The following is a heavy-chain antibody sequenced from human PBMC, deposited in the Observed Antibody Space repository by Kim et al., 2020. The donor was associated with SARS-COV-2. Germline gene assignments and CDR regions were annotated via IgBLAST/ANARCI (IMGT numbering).Heavy chain of an antibody. D-gene: IGHD3-22*01. CDR3: ARGGVDDSSGYYYFDY. CDR2: INHSGST. CDR1: GGSFSGYY. J-gene: IGHJ4*02. Sequence: SETLSLTCAVYGGSFSGYYWSWIRQPPGKGLEWIGEINHSGSTNYNPSLKSRVTISVDTSKNQFSLKLSSVTAADTAVYYCARGGVDDSSGYYYFDYWGQGTLVTVSS. V-gene: IGHV4-34*01.